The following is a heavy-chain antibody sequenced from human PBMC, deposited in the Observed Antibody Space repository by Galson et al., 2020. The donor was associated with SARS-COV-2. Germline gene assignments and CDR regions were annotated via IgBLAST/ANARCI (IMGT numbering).Heavy chain of an antibody. Sequence: GESLKISCKVSGYTLTELSMHWVRQAPGKGLEWMGGFDPEDGETIYAQKFQGRVTMTEDTSTDTAYMELSSLRSEDTAVYYCATLGSMTTVTSYNWFDPWGQGTLVTVSS. CDR1: GYTLTELS. CDR2: FDPEDGET. V-gene: IGHV1-24*01. CDR3: ATLGSMTTVTSYNWFDP. D-gene: IGHD4-17*01. J-gene: IGHJ5*02.